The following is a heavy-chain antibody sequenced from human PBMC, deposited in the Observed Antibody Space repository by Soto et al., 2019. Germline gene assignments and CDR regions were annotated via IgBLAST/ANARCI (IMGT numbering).Heavy chain of an antibody. CDR3: ARLGYCSGGSCSDAFDI. CDR2: IYSGGST. J-gene: IGHJ3*02. Sequence: GGSLRLSCAASGFTVSSNYMSWVRQAPGKGLEWVSVIYSGGSTYYADSVKGRFTISRDNSKNTLYLQMNSLRAEDTAVYYCARLGYCSGGSCSDAFDIRGQGTMVTVSS. V-gene: IGHV3-66*01. CDR1: GFTVSSNY. D-gene: IGHD2-15*01.